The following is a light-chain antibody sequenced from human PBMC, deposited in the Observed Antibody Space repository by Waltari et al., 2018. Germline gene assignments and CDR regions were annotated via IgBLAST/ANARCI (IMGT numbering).Light chain of an antibody. J-gene: IGKJ3*01. Sequence: DIQMTQSPSAMSASIGDRVTITCRGSQAITHYLAWFQQKPGKAPKRLIYGASILQSGVPSRFSGSVSGTEFTLTINGLQAEDFATYYCLQYKSYPRTFGPGTKVDLK. CDR2: GAS. CDR3: LQYKSYPRT. CDR1: QAITHY. V-gene: IGKV1-17*03.